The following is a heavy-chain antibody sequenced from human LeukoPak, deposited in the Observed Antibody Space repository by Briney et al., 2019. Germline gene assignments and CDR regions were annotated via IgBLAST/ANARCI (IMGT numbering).Heavy chain of an antibody. J-gene: IGHJ4*02. V-gene: IGHV4-34*01. Sequence: SETLSLTCAVYGGSFSGYYWSWIRRPPGKGLEWIGEINHSGSTNYNPSLKSRVTISVDTSKNQFSLKLSSVTAADTAVYYCAGILSSTSSVGYWGQGTLVTVSS. CDR1: GGSFSGYY. CDR2: INHSGST. D-gene: IGHD2-2*01. CDR3: AGILSSTSSVGY.